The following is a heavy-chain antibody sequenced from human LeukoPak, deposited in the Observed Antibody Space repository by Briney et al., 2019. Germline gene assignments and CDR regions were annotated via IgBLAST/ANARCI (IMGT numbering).Heavy chain of an antibody. CDR1: GFTFSSYE. Sequence: GESLRLSCAASGFTFSSYEMNWVRQAPGKGLEWVSYISSSGSTIYYADSVKGRFTISRDNAKNSLYLQMNSLRAEDTAVYYCAREDILTGYIGSWGQGTLVTVSS. V-gene: IGHV3-48*03. J-gene: IGHJ5*02. CDR3: AREDILTGYIGS. D-gene: IGHD3-9*01. CDR2: ISSSGSTI.